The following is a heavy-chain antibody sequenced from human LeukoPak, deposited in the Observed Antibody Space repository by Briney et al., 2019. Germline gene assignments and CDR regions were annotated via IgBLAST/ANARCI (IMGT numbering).Heavy chain of an antibody. D-gene: IGHD3-22*01. CDR1: AFSFSCFG. CDR3: AKDRAIVVVTWVAD. V-gene: IGHV3-30*18. Sequence: PGRYLCCYSAASAFSFSCFGRQRVAQAPGKGREGVAVITYDGNNKYYADSVKGRFTISRDNSKNTLYLQMDSLRAEDTAVYYCAKDRAIVVVTWVADWGQGTLVTVSS. J-gene: IGHJ4*02. CDR2: ITYDGNNK.